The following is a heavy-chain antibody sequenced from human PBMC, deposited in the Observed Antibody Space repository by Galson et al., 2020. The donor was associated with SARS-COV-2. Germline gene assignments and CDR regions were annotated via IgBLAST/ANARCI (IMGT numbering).Heavy chain of an antibody. J-gene: IGHJ4*02. CDR2: ISYDGSNK. CDR3: AREVMITLGGVIVPASSLGYFDY. D-gene: IGHD3-16*02. Sequence: GGSLRLSCAASGFTFSSYAMHWVRQAPGKGLEWVAVISYDGSNKYYADSVKGRFTISRDNSKNTLYLQMNSLRAEDTAVYYCAREVMITLGGVIVPASSLGYFDYWGQGTLVTVSS. CDR1: GFTFSSYA. V-gene: IGHV3-30-3*01.